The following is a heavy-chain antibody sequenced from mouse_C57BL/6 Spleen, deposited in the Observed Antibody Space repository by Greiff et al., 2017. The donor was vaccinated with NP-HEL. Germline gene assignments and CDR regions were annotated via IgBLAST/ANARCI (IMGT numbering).Heavy chain of an antibody. CDR3: ARITTVAGYFDY. CDR1: GYTFTSYW. V-gene: IGHV1-50*01. J-gene: IGHJ2*01. D-gene: IGHD1-1*01. Sequence: QVQLQQPGAELVKPGASVKLSCKASGYTFTSYWMQWVKQRPGQGLEWIGEIDPSDSYTNYNQKFKGKATLTVDTSSSTAYMQLSSLTSEDSAVYYCARITTVAGYFDYWGQGTTLTVSS. CDR2: IDPSDSYT.